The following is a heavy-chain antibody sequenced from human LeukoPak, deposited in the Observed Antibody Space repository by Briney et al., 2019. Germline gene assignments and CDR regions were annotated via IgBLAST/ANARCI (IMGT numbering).Heavy chain of an antibody. J-gene: IGHJ4*02. D-gene: IGHD5-24*01. V-gene: IGHV3-23*01. Sequence: GGSLRLSCAASGFTFSSYAMSWVRQAPGKGLEWVSAISGSGGSTYYADSVKGRFTISRDNSKNTLYLQMNSPRAEDTAVYYCAKTRWLQSLPYYFDYWGQGTLVTVSS. CDR3: AKTRWLQSLPYYFDY. CDR2: ISGSGGST. CDR1: GFTFSSYA.